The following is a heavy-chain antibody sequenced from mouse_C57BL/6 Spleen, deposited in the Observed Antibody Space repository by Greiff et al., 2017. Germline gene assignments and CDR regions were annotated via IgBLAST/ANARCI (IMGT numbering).Heavy chain of an antibody. CDR1: GYTFTDYN. V-gene: IGHV1-22*01. D-gene: IGHD1-1*01. J-gene: IGHJ2*01. CDR2: INPNNGGT. Sequence: EVQLQQSGPELVKPGASVKMSCKASGYTFTDYNMHWVKQSHGKSLEWIGYINPNNGGTSYNQKFKGKATLTVNKSSSTAYMELRSLTSEDSAVYYCASYYGSSYDFDYWGQGTTLTVSS. CDR3: ASYYGSSYDFDY.